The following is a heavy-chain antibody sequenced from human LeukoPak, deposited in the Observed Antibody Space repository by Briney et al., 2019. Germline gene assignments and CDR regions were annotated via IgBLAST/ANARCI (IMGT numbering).Heavy chain of an antibody. J-gene: IGHJ6*02. CDR1: XFTFSSYA. D-gene: IGHD5-18*01. CDR2: ISGSGCST. V-gene: IGHV3-23*01. Sequence: GGXLRLSCXASXFTFSSYAMSWVRQAPGKGLEWVSAISGSGCSTYYADSVKGRFTISRDNSKNTLYLQMNSLRAEDTAVYYCAKDRPMVTRNYYGMDVWGQGTTVTVSS. CDR3: AKDRPMVTRNYYGMDV.